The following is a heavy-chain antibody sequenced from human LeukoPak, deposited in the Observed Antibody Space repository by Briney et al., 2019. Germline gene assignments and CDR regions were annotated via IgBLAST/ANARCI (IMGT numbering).Heavy chain of an antibody. D-gene: IGHD3-16*02. Sequence: SETLSLTCTVSGGSISSYYWSWIRQPAGKGLEWIGRIYTSGSTNYNPSLKSRVTMSVDTSKNQFSLKMSSVTAADTAVYYCTREHYDYVWVSYRPNYFDYWGQGTLVTVSS. CDR1: GGSISSYY. CDR3: TREHYDYVWVSYRPNYFDY. J-gene: IGHJ4*02. V-gene: IGHV4-4*07. CDR2: IYTSGST.